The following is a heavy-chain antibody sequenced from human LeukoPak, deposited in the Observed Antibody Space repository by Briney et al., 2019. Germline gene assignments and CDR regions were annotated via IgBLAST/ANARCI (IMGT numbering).Heavy chain of an antibody. J-gene: IGHJ4*02. V-gene: IGHV1-2*02. CDR3: ARLNVLSYVDTAMVFFDY. CDR1: GYTFTGYY. CDR2: IKPNSGGT. Sequence: GASVKVSCKASGYTFTGYYMHWMRQAPGQGLEWMGWIKPNSGGTNYAQKFQGRVTMTRDTSISTAYMELSRLRSDDTAVYYCARLNVLSYVDTAMVFFDYWGQGTLVTVSS. D-gene: IGHD5-18*01.